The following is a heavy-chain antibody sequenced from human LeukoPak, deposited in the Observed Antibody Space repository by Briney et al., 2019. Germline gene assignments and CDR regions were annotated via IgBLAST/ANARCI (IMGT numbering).Heavy chain of an antibody. J-gene: IGHJ4*02. CDR1: GFTFSSYS. CDR3: ARVSSTITIFGD. D-gene: IGHD3-3*01. Sequence: GGSLRLSCAASGFTFSSYSMNWVRQAPGKGLEWVSSISSSGSTIYYADSVKGRFTISRDNAKNSLYLQMNSLRAEDTAVYYCARVSSTITIFGDGGQGTLVTVSS. CDR2: ISSSGSTI. V-gene: IGHV3-48*04.